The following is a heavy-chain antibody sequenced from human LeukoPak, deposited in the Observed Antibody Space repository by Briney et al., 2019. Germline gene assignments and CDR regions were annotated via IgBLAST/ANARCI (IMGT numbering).Heavy chain of an antibody. CDR2: IYSAGDT. CDR3: ARGSRVGSSAWFYFDY. J-gene: IGHJ4*02. CDR1: GFTFNSYG. V-gene: IGHV3-66*01. Sequence: PGRSLRLSCAASGFTFNSYGMHWGRQAPGKGLEWVSDIYSAGDTYYADSVKGRFTLSRDNSMNTLYLQMNSLRVEDSAMYYCARGSRVGSSAWFYFDYWGQGTLVTVSS. D-gene: IGHD6-19*01.